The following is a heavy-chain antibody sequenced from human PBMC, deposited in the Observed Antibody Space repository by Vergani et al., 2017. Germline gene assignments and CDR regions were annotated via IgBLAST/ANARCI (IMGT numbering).Heavy chain of an antibody. CDR2: ISAYNGNT. J-gene: IGHJ4*02. CDR3: TRGWYYDSIAYWAY. V-gene: IGHV1-18*01. Sequence: QVQLEQSGAEVKKPGSSVTVSCRASGGTFGSHTISWVRQAPGQGLEWMGWISAYNGNTNYAQKLQGRVTMTTDTSTSTAYMELRSLRSDDTAVYYCTRGWYYDSIAYWAYWGQGTLVTVSS. CDR1: GGTFGSHT. D-gene: IGHD3-22*01.